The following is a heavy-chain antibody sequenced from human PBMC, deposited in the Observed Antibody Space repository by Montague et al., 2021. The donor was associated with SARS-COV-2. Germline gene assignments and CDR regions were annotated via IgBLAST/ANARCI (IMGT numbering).Heavy chain of an antibody. CDR1: GGSIYSSSYC. CDR2: VFYSGST. CDR3: GSFIDY. J-gene: IGHJ4*02. Sequence: SETLSLTCTVYGGSIYSSSYCWGWIRQPPGKGLEGIGNVFYSGSTYSNPSLKSRVTISVDTSKNQFSLKLNSVTAADTAVYYCGSFIDYWGQGTLVTVSS. V-gene: IGHV4-39*01.